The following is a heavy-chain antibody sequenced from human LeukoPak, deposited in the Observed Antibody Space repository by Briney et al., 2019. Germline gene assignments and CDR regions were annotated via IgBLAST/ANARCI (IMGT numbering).Heavy chain of an antibody. V-gene: IGHV4-39*01. D-gene: IGHD1-26*01. CDR2: IYYSGST. Sequence: SETLSLTCTVSGGSISSSSYYWGWIRQPPGKGLEWIGSIYYSGSTYYNPSLKSRVTISVDTSKNQFSLKLSSVTAADTAVYYCAYGGATTLDYWGQGTLVTVSS. CDR3: AYGGATTLDY. J-gene: IGHJ4*02. CDR1: GGSISSSSYY.